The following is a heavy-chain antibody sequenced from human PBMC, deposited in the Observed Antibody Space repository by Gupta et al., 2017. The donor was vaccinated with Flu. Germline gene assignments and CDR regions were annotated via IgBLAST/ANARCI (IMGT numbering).Heavy chain of an antibody. CDR3: ARSVSLFAPMVV. Sequence: ISDKIFYWAWIRQSPRKELEWIGSLSYGGNTHYNPSLERRAFMSVDTSKNQFSLRLTSVTTGDTGLYWCARSVSLFAPMVVWGKGTTVTVSS. CDR1: ISDKIFY. CDR2: LSYGGNT. V-gene: IGHV4-39*01. D-gene: IGHD3-16*01. J-gene: IGHJ6*03.